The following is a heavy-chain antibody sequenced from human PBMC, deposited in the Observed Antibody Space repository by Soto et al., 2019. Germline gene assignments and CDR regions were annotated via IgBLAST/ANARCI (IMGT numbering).Heavy chain of an antibody. CDR2: INHSGST. CDR1: GGSFSGYY. V-gene: IGHV4-34*01. CDR3: ARERGVLLWFGELPALDY. D-gene: IGHD3-10*01. J-gene: IGHJ4*02. Sequence: QVQLQQWGARLLKPSETLSLTCAVYGGSFSGYYWSWIRQPPGKGLEWIGEINHSGSTNYNPSLKIRVTISVDTSKNQFSLKLSSVTAADTAVYYCARERGVLLWFGELPALDYWGQGTLVTVSS.